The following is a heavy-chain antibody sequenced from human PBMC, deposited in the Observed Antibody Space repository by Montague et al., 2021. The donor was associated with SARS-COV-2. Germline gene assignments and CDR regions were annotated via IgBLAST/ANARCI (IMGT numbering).Heavy chain of an antibody. CDR1: GGSFSGYY. J-gene: IGHJ4*02. V-gene: IGHV4-34*01. Sequence: LSLTCAVYGGSFSGYYWTWICQSPGKGLEWIAEINHSGTTNYNFNPSLRSRVTISVDTSKSQFSLKLSSVTAADTGVYYCARWDPQTLTLIGLRGKSASDYWGQGTLVTVSS. D-gene: IGHD4-23*01. CDR3: ARWDPQTLTLIGLRGKSASDY. CDR2: INHSGTT.